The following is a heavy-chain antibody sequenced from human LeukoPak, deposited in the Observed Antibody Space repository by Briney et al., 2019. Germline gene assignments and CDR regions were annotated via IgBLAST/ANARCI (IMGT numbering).Heavy chain of an antibody. Sequence: GGSLRLSCTASGFTFGDYAMSWFRQAPGKGLEWVGFIRSKAYGGTTEYAASVKGRFTISRDDSKSIAYLQMNSLKTEDTAVYYCTRDTSYSSSSPRTGYFDYWGQGTLVTVSS. V-gene: IGHV3-49*03. CDR3: TRDTSYSSSSPRTGYFDY. CDR2: IRSKAYGGTT. CDR1: GFTFGDYA. J-gene: IGHJ4*02. D-gene: IGHD6-6*01.